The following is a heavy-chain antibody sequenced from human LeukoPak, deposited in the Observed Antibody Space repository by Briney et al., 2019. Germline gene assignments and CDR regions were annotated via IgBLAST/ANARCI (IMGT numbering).Heavy chain of an antibody. Sequence: GESLKISCKGSGYSFTSYWIGWVRQMPGKGLEWMGIIYPGDSDTRHSPSFQGQVTISADKSISTAYLQWSSLKASDTAMYYCATQVDTTMVARDYFFDYWGQGTLVTVSS. CDR1: GYSFTSYW. V-gene: IGHV5-51*01. CDR2: IYPGDSDT. CDR3: ATQVDTTMVARDYFFDY. J-gene: IGHJ4*02. D-gene: IGHD5-18*01.